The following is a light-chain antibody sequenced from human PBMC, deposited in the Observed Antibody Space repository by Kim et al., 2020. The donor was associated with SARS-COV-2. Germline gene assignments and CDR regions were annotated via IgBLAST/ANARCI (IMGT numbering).Light chain of an antibody. CDR2: GAS. Sequence: PGERATLSCRASQSVTSNYLAWYQQRPGQAPRLLIYGASSRATGIPDRFSDSGSGTDFTLTISRLEPEDFAVYYCQQYGTSKTFGRGTKVDIK. J-gene: IGKJ1*01. CDR1: QSVTSNY. V-gene: IGKV3-20*01. CDR3: QQYGTSKT.